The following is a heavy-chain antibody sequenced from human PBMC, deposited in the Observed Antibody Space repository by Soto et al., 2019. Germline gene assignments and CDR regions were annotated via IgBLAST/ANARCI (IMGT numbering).Heavy chain of an antibody. Sequence: GGSLRLSCAASGFTFSSYDMHWVRQATGKGLEWVSAIGTAGDTCYPGSVKGRFTISRENAKNSLYLQMNSLRAGDTAVYYCARDVNRTTYMDVWGKGTTVTVSS. CDR3: ARDVNRTTYMDV. CDR1: GFTFSSYD. J-gene: IGHJ6*03. D-gene: IGHD1-7*01. CDR2: IGTAGDT. V-gene: IGHV3-13*01.